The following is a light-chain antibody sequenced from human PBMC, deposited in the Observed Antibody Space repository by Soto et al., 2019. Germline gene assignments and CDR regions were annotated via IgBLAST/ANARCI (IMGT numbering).Light chain of an antibody. CDR1: QSVSSNY. CDR2: GIS. J-gene: IGKJ1*01. CDR3: QQYVTSSPRT. V-gene: IGKV3-20*01. Sequence: EIVLTQSPGTLSLSPGERATLSCRTSQSVSSNYLAWYQQKPGQAPRLLMYGISRRATGIPDRFSGSGSGTDFTLTITRLEPEDFAVYYCQQYVTSSPRTFGQGTKVDIK.